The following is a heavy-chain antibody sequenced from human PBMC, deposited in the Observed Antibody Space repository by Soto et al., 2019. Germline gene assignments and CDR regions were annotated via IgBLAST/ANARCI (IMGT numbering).Heavy chain of an antibody. CDR3: ARAHNYYDSRDYFHY. D-gene: IGHD3-22*01. CDR2: IYYSGST. CDR1: GGSISSGDYY. J-gene: IGHJ4*02. Sequence: SETLSLTCTVSGGSISSGDYYWSWIRQHPGKGLEWIGYIYYSGSTYYNPSLKSRVTISVDTSKNQFSLKLSSVTAADTAVYYCARAHNYYDSRDYFHYWGQGSLVTVSS. V-gene: IGHV4-31*03.